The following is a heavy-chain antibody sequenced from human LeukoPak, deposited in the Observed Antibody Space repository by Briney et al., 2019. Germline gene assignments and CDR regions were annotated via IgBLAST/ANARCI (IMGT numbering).Heavy chain of an antibody. CDR2: IYPGDSET. D-gene: IGHD2-15*01. Sequence: GESLQISCKGSGYRFTNYWIGWVRQMPGKGLEWMGIIYPGDSETRYSPSFQGQVTISADKSISTAYLQWSSLKASDTAMYYCARDAFSWAEVPRYYFDYWGQGTLVTVSS. V-gene: IGHV5-51*01. J-gene: IGHJ4*02. CDR1: GYRFTNYW. CDR3: ARDAFSWAEVPRYYFDY.